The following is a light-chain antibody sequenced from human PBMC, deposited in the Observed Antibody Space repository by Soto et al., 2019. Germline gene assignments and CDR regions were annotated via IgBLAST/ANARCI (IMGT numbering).Light chain of an antibody. Sequence: DIQMTQSPSTLSASVGDRVTITCRASQSISDWLAWYQQKPGKAPNLLIYDASTLQSGVPSRFSGSGSGTEFTLTISSLQPDDVATYYCQEYKGATFGQGKKLEIE. CDR3: QEYKGAT. CDR1: QSISDW. V-gene: IGKV1-5*01. CDR2: DAS. J-gene: IGKJ2*01.